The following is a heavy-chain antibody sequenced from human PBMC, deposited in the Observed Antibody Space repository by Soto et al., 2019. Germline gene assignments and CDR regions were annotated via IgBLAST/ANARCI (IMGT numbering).Heavy chain of an antibody. CDR2: IIPIFGTA. V-gene: IGHV1-69*06. CDR1: GGTFSSYA. CDR3: ASNPPRGGGNFDD. J-gene: IGHJ4*02. D-gene: IGHD2-15*01. Sequence: QVQLVQSGAEVKKPGSSVKVSCKASGGTFSSYAISWVRQAPGQGLEWMGGIIPIFGTANYAQKFQGRVTITADKSTITAYMDLSSLRSADTTVYYCASNPPRGGGNFDDWGQRTRVTVSS.